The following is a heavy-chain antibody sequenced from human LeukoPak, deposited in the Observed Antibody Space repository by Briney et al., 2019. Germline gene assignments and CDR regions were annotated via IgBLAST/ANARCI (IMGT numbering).Heavy chain of an antibody. V-gene: IGHV1-46*01. J-gene: IGHJ4*02. CDR2: INPSGGST. Sequence: ASVKVSCKASGYTFTSYYMHWVRQAPGQGLEWMGIINPSGGSTSYAQKFQGRVTMTRDTSTSTVYMELSSLRSEDTAVYYCARDYPYYYDSSGYYPANYFDYWGQGTLVTSPQ. CDR1: GYTFTSYY. CDR3: ARDYPYYYDSSGYYPANYFDY. D-gene: IGHD3-22*01.